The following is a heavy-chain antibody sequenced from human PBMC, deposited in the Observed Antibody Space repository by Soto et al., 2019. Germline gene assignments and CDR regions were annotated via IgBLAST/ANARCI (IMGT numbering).Heavy chain of an antibody. CDR3: ARGATHGSSWYFWFDP. V-gene: IGHV1-69*01. CDR2: IIPLFGTT. J-gene: IGHJ5*02. D-gene: IGHD6-13*01. Sequence: QMQLVQSGAEVRMPGSSVKVSCKASGGTFSTYSINWVRQAPGQGLECMGGIIPLFGTTNYAQKFKGRVTITADESTSTAYMELSSLRAEDAAVYYCARGATHGSSWYFWFDPWGQGTLVTVSS. CDR1: GGTFSTYS.